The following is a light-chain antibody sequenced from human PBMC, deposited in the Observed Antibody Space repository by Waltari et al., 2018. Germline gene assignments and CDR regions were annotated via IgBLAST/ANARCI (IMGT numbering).Light chain of an antibody. Sequence: EIVLTQSPGTLSLSPGERATLSCRASQSVSSSYLAWYQQKPGQAPRLLIYGASSRATGIPDMVSGSGSGTDFTLTISRLEPEDFAVYYCQQFGTSQYTFGQGTKLEIK. CDR1: QSVSSSY. CDR2: GAS. CDR3: QQFGTSQYT. V-gene: IGKV3-20*01. J-gene: IGKJ2*01.